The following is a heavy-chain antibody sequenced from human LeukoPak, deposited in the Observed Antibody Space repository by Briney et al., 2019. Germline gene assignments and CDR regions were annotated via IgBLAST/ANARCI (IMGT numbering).Heavy chain of an antibody. V-gene: IGHV1-46*01. J-gene: IGHJ4*02. D-gene: IGHD6-25*01. CDR1: GYTFTSYY. CDR2: INPRGGST. CDR3: ARVGITAATADY. Sequence: ASVKVSCKASGYTFTSYYMHWVRQAPGQGLEWMGIINPRGGSTDCAQKFQDRVTMTSDTSTSTVYMELNSLRSEDTAVYFCARVGITAATADYWGQGTLVTVSS.